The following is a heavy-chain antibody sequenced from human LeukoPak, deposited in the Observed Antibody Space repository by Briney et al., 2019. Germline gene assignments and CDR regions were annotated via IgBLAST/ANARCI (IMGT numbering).Heavy chain of an antibody. Sequence: GASLRLSCAASGFTFSSYAMSWVRQAPGEGLEWVSAISGSGGSTYYADSVKGRFTISRDNSKNTLYLQMNSLRAEDTAVYYCARALNWGYNYWGQGTLVTVSS. J-gene: IGHJ4*02. CDR1: GFTFSSYA. D-gene: IGHD7-27*01. V-gene: IGHV3-23*01. CDR2: ISGSGGST. CDR3: ARALNWGYNY.